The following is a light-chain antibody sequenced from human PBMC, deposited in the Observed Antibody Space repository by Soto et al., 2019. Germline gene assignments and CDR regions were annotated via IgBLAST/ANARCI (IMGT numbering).Light chain of an antibody. Sequence: DIQMTQSPSSLSASVGDSVTITCQASRDVSKYLNWYQQQPGRAPKLLIYDVSNLYTGVPSRFSGRGSGTDFSFTISSLQPEDSETYYRQPYDDLVAFSPGTKV. CDR2: DVS. CDR1: RDVSKY. J-gene: IGKJ3*01. CDR3: QPYDDLVA. V-gene: IGKV1-33*01.